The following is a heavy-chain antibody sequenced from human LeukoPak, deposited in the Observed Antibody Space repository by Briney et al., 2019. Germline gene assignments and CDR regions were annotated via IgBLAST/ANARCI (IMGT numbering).Heavy chain of an antibody. Sequence: GGSLRLSCAASGFTVSSNYMSWVRQAPGKGLEWVSVIYSGGNTYYADSVKGRFTIPRDNSKNTLYLHMNSLRAEDTAVYYCARHSSGWYYFDYWGQGTLVTVSS. CDR1: GFTVSSNY. J-gene: IGHJ4*02. CDR2: IYSGGNT. V-gene: IGHV3-66*04. D-gene: IGHD6-19*01. CDR3: ARHSSGWYYFDY.